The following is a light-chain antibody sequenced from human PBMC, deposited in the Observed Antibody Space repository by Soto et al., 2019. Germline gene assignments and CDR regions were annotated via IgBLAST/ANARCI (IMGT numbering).Light chain of an antibody. CDR1: QSVSSSY. CDR2: GAS. V-gene: IGKV3-20*01. Sequence: EVVLTQFPGTLSLSPGERATLSCRASQSVSSSYLAWYHQKPGQAPRLLIYGASSRATGIPDRFSGSGSGTDFTLTISRLEPEDFAVYYCQQYGSSPLITFGQGTRLEIK. CDR3: QQYGSSPLIT. J-gene: IGKJ5*01.